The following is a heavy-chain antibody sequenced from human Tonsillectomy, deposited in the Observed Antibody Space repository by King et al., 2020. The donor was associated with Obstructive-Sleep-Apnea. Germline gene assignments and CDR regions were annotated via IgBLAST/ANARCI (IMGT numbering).Heavy chain of an antibody. Sequence: VQLVESGVGVVQPGRSLRLSCAASGFTFSSYGMHWFRQAPGKGLEWVAFIRNDGSNKYYADSVKGRFTISRDNSKNTLYLQMNSLRAEDTAVYYCAKDTAMETSFDYWGQGTLVTVSS. D-gene: IGHD5-18*01. CDR1: GFTFSSYG. CDR3: AKDTAMETSFDY. V-gene: IGHV3-30*02. CDR2: IRNDGSNK. J-gene: IGHJ4*02.